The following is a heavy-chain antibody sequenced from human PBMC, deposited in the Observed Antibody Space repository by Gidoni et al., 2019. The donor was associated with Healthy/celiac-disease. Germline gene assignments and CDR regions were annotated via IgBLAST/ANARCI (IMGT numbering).Heavy chain of an antibody. V-gene: IGHV3-23*01. CDR2: ISGSGGST. CDR1: GFTFSSYA. D-gene: IGHD1-26*01. CDR3: AKTSRGSITGLVDY. J-gene: IGHJ4*02. Sequence: EVQLLESGGGLVQPGGSLRLSCAASGFTFSSYAMRWVRQAPGKGLEWVSAISGSGGSTYYADSVKGRFTISRDNSKNTLYLQMNSLRAEDTAVYYCAKTSRGSITGLVDYWGQGTLVTVSS.